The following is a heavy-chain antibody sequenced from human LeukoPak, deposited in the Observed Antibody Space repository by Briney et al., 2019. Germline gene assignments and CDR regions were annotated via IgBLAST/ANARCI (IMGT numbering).Heavy chain of an antibody. CDR1: GFIFSSYW. D-gene: IGHD3-10*01. Sequence: GGSLRLSCPTSGFIFSSYWMCWVRQAQGKGLEWVANIKSDGSEEYYGDSVKGRFTISRDNAKNSLYLQMNSLRVEDTAVYYCARGDLWLGHWGQGSLVTVSS. V-gene: IGHV3-7*01. CDR2: IKSDGSEE. CDR3: ARGDLWLGH. J-gene: IGHJ4*02.